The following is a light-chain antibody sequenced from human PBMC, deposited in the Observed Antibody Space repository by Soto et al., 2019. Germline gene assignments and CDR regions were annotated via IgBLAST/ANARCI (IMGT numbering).Light chain of an antibody. J-gene: IGKJ4*01. CDR2: GAS. CDR1: QSVSSSY. V-gene: IGKV3D-7*01. CDR3: QQDYNLPPLT. Sequence: PGEIVTLSCMASQSVSSSYLTWYQQKPGQAPRLLIYGASTRATSIPARFSGSGSGTDFTLTISSLQPEDFAVYYCQQDYNLPPLTFGGGTKVDIK.